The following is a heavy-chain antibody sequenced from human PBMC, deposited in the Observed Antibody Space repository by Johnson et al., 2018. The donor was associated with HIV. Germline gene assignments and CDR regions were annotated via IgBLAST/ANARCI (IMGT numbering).Heavy chain of an antibody. Sequence: QVQLVESRGGVVQPGGSLRLSCAASGFTFSSYGMHWVRQAPGKGLVWVSFIRYDGSDKYYAASVKGRFTISRDNSKNTLYLQMNSLRPEDTAVYYCAKSGSYYDSSAYHDAFDIWGQGTMVTVSS. D-gene: IGHD3-22*01. V-gene: IGHV3-30*02. CDR3: AKSGSYYDSSAYHDAFDI. J-gene: IGHJ3*02. CDR1: GFTFSSYG. CDR2: IRYDGSDK.